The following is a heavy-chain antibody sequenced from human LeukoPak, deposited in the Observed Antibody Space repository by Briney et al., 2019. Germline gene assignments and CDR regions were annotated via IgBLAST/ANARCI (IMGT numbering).Heavy chain of an antibody. Sequence: PGGSLRLSCAASGFTFSDYYMSWIRQAPGKGLEWVSYISSSGSTIYYADSVKGRFTISRDNAKNSLYLQMNSLRAEDTAVYYCARDQIYPHHSLWTRESHYRMDVWGQRTTVTVSS. V-gene: IGHV3-11*01. J-gene: IGHJ6*02. CDR2: ISSSGSTI. CDR3: ARDQIYPHHSLWTRESHYRMDV. D-gene: IGHD2/OR15-2a*01. CDR1: GFTFSDYY.